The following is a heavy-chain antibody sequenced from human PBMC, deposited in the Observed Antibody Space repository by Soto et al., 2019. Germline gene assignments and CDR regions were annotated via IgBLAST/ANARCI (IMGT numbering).Heavy chain of an antibody. CDR3: ARGTGDSYGPYYYYYGMDV. V-gene: IGHV3-30-3*01. J-gene: IGHJ6*02. CDR1: GFTFSSYA. CDR2: ISYDGSNK. Sequence: PGGSLRFSCAASGFTFSSYAMHWVRQAPGKGLEWVAVISYDGSNKYYADSVKGRFTISRDNSKNTLYLQMNSLRAEDTAVYYCARGTGDSYGPYYYYYGMDVWGRGTTVTVSS. D-gene: IGHD5-18*01.